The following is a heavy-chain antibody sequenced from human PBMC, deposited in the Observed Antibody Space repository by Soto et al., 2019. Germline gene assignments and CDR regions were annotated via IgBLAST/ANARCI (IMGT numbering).Heavy chain of an antibody. V-gene: IGHV4-39*01. J-gene: IGHJ3*01. CDR1: GGSISRSPYS. CDR2: MFYSGNI. CDR3: ARHAAARRADVVAFQV. Sequence: QLHLQESGPGLVKPSETLSLSCIVSGGSISRSPYSWAWLRPPPGQGLEWIGTMFYSGNIYYSASLLRRVSISVDTSKEQFSLKVRSVTAADTAVYYCARHAAARRADVVAFQVWGQGTPVTVSS. D-gene: IGHD5-18*01.